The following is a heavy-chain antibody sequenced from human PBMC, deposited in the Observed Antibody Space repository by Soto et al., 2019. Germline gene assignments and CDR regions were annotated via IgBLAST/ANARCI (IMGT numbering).Heavy chain of an antibody. V-gene: IGHV3-48*02. D-gene: IGHD6-19*01. CDR1: EFTFSSYS. CDR2: ISSSSSTI. CDR3: AIDSPPGWHIAY. J-gene: IGHJ4*02. Sequence: EAQLVESGGGLVQPGGSLRLSCAASEFTFSSYSMNWVRQAAGKGLEWISYISSSSSTIYYADSVRGRFTISRDNANNSLYLQLNSLRDEDTAVYYCAIDSPPGWHIAYWSQGTLVTVSS.